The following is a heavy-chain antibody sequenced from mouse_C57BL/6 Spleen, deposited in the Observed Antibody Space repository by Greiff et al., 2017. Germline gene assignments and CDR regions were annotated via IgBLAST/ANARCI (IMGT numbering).Heavy chain of an antibody. Sequence: VQLQQSGPELVKPGASVKISCKASGYAFSSSWMNWVKQRPGKGLEWIGRIYPGDGDTNYNGKFKGKATLTADKSSSTAYMQLSSLTSEDSAVXFCADYDYEFAYWGQGTLVTVSA. J-gene: IGHJ3*01. V-gene: IGHV1-82*01. CDR2: IYPGDGDT. CDR1: GYAFSSSW. CDR3: ADYDYEFAY. D-gene: IGHD2-4*01.